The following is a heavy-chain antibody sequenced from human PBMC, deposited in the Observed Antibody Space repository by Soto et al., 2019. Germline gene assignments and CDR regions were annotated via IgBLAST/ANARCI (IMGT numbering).Heavy chain of an antibody. CDR3: AGLYHYDSSGYYDY. CDR2: INPSGGRT. CDR1: GDSFTTYY. Sequence: ASVKVSCKASGDSFTTYYMHWVRQAPGQGLEWMGIINPSGGRTTYAQKFQGRVTMTRDTSTSTFHMELSSLTSEDTAVYYCAGLYHYDSSGYYDYWGQGTLVTVSS. V-gene: IGHV1-46*01. D-gene: IGHD3-22*01. J-gene: IGHJ4*02.